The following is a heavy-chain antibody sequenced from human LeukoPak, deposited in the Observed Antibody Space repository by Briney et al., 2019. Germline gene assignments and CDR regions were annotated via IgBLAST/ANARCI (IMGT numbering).Heavy chain of an antibody. CDR1: GGSISSSDYY. Sequence: SETLSLTCTVSGGSISSSDYYWSWIRQPPGKGLEWIGEINHSGSTNYNPSLKSRVTISVDTSKNQFSLKLSSVTAADTAVYYCARVVTGTFDDYWGQGTLVTVSS. CDR2: INHSGST. CDR3: ARVVTGTFDDY. D-gene: IGHD1-20*01. V-gene: IGHV4-39*07. J-gene: IGHJ4*02.